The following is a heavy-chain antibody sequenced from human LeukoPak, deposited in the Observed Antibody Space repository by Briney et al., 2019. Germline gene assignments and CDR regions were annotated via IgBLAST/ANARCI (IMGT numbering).Heavy chain of an antibody. CDR1: GFTLSSYG. CDR3: AKPAYSSGWRPNYNWFDP. CDR2: IRYDGSNK. D-gene: IGHD6-19*01. J-gene: IGHJ5*02. V-gene: IGHV3-30*02. Sequence: PGGSLRLSCAASGFTLSSYGMHWVRQAPGKGLEWVAFIRYDGSNKYYADSVKGRFTISRDNSKNTLYLQMNSLRAEDTAVYYCAKPAYSSGWRPNYNWFDPWGQGTLVTVSS.